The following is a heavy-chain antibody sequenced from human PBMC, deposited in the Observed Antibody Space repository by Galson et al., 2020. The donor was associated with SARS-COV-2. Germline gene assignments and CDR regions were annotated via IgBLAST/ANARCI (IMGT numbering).Heavy chain of an antibody. J-gene: IGHJ4*02. CDR3: AKFVNYGSSRYLDW. V-gene: IGHV4-59*01. CDR1: GGSMSTYY. Sequence: SETLSLTCTVSGGSMSTYYWTWLRQSPGEGLDWIGSVSYSGTTYSNPTLKSRVTISLSGYQNQFSLKLTSMTAADTAIYYCAKFVNYGSSRYLDWWGQGTLVTVAS. CDR2: VSYSGTT. D-gene: IGHD3-10*01.